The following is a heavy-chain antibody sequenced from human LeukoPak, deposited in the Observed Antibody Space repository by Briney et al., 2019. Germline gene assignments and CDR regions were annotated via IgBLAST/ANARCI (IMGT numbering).Heavy chain of an antibody. D-gene: IGHD3-3*02. Sequence: GWSLRLSCAASGFTFSSYSMNWVRQAPGKGLEWVSSISSSNSYIYYADSLKGRFTISRDNAKNSLYLQMNSLRAEDTAVYYCARYREIASFDYWGQGTLVTVSS. J-gene: IGHJ4*02. CDR2: ISSSNSYI. V-gene: IGHV3-21*01. CDR3: ARYREIASFDY. CDR1: GFTFSSYS.